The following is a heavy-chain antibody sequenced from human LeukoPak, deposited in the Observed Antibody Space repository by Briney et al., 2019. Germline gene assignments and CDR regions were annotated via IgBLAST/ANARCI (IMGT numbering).Heavy chain of an antibody. Sequence: RGSLRLSCAASGFSFSGSAIHWVRQTSGKGLEWVGRIRSKASSYATGYGESVKGRFTISRDESRSTAYLQMNSLKTEDTAVYYCSRIQDWSNGVDWGQGTLVTVSS. D-gene: IGHD2-8*01. CDR2: IRSKASSYAT. CDR3: SRIQDWSNGVD. CDR1: GFSFSGSA. V-gene: IGHV3-73*01. J-gene: IGHJ4*02.